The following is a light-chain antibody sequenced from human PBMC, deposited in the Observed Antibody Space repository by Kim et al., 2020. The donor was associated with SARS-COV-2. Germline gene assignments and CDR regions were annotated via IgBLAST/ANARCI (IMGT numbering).Light chain of an antibody. J-gene: IGKJ5*01. CDR2: DAS. V-gene: IGKV3-11*01. CDR3: EQRTNWPPAT. Sequence: EIVLTQSPATLSLSPGQRATHSCRASQSVSSSLAWYQQKPGQPPRLLIYDASNRATGIPGRFSGSGYGTDFTLTISTLEPEDFAVYYCEQRTNWPPATFGQGTRLEIK. CDR1: QSVSSS.